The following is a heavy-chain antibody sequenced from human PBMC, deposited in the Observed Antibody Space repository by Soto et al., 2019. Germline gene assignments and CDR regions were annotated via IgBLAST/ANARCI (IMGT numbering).Heavy chain of an antibody. V-gene: IGHV1-69*13. Sequence: EASVKVSCKASGYTFTSYAISWVRQAPGQGLEWMGGIIPIFGTANYAQKFQGRVTITADESTSTAYMELSSLRSEDTAVYYCAQWGGGGLVAAQKHNWFDPWGQGTLVTVSS. CDR3: AQWGGGGLVAAQKHNWFDP. D-gene: IGHD2-15*01. CDR1: GYTFTSYA. CDR2: IIPIFGTA. J-gene: IGHJ5*02.